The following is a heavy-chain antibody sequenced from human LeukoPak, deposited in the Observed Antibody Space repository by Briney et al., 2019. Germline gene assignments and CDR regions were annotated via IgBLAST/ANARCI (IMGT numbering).Heavy chain of an antibody. D-gene: IGHD4-17*01. V-gene: IGHV4-39*01. Sequence: SETLSLTCTVSGGSISSSSYYWGWIRQPPGKGLEWIGSIYYSGNTYYNPSLKSRVTISVDTSKNQFPLELNSVTAADTAVYYCARHATVTSFTFAHWGQGTLVTVSP. CDR3: ARHATVTSFTFAH. CDR1: GGSISSSSYY. CDR2: IYYSGNT. J-gene: IGHJ4*02.